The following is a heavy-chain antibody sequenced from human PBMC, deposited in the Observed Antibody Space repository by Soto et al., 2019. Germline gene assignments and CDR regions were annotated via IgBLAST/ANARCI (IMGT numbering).Heavy chain of an antibody. CDR2: IDPKSGGT. CDR3: ARVSVDVPA. J-gene: IGHJ4*02. CDR1: GPTFIAYY. D-gene: IGHD2-2*01. Sequence: QLVQSGAEVKKPGASVRVPCKTSGPTFIAYYIHWVRQAPGQGLEWMGWIDPKSGGTTYEQKFLVRVTMTRDTSIHTAYMDLNRLRSDDTAVYYCARVSVDVPAWGEGTLITVSS. V-gene: IGHV1-2*02.